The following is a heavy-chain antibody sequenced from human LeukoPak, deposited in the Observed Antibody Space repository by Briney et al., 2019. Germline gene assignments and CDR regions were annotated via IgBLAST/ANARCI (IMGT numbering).Heavy chain of an antibody. CDR3: LFFDNSGRIDY. CDR2: INSDGSST. J-gene: IGHJ4*02. V-gene: IGHV3-74*01. CDR1: GFTLSSYW. D-gene: IGHD3-22*01. Sequence: GGSLRLSCAASGFTLSSYWMHWVRQAPGKGLVWVSRINSDGSSTNYADSVKGRFTISRDNAKNTLYLQMNSLKTEDTAVYYCLFFDNSGRIDYWGQGTLVTVSS.